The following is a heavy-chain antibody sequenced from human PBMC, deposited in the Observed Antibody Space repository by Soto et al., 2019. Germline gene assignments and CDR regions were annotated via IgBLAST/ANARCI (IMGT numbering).Heavy chain of an antibody. V-gene: IGHV1-69*06. CDR3: AREALGKPAMMSYGYYGMAV. J-gene: IGHJ6*02. CDR2: IIPIFGTA. Sequence: ASVKVSCKASGGTFSSYAISWVRQAPGQGLEWMGGIIPIFGTANYAQKFQGRVTITADKSTRTAYMELSSLRPEETAWYHCAREALGKPAMMSYGYYGMAVWAQGTTATVSS. D-gene: IGHD5-18*01. CDR1: GGTFSSYA.